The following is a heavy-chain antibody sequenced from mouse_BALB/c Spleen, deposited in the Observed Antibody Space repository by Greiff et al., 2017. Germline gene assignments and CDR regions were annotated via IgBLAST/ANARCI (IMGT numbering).Heavy chain of an antibody. Sequence: QVQLKQPGAELVKPGASVKLSCKASGYTFTSYWMHWVKQRPGQGLEWIGEIDPSDSYTNYNQKFKGKATLTSDKSSSTAYMELSSLTSEDSAVYYCARRRGPYAMDYWGQGTSVTVSS. J-gene: IGHJ4*01. V-gene: IGHV1-69*02. CDR1: GYTFTSYW. CDR3: ARRRGPYAMDY. CDR2: IDPSDSYT.